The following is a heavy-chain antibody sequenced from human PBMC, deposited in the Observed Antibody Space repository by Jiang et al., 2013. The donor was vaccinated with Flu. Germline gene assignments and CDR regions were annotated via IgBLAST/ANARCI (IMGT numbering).Heavy chain of an antibody. CDR3: ARRGIAAAGTYGMDV. CDR1: GYSFSRCW. Sequence: GAEVKKPGESLKISCKVSGYSFSRCWIGWVRQMPGKGPEWMGIIFPGDSDTRYSPSFQGQVTISADKSINTAYLQWSSLKASDTAMYYCARRGIAAAGTYGMDVWGQGTT. CDR2: IFPGDSDT. J-gene: IGHJ6*02. V-gene: IGHV5-51*03. D-gene: IGHD6-13*01.